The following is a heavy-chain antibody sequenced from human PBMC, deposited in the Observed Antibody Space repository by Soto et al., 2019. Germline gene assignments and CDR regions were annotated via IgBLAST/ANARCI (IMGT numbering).Heavy chain of an antibody. J-gene: IGHJ6*04. CDR2: IYYSGST. Sequence: SETLSLTCTVSGGSISSYYWSWIRQPPGKGLEWIGYIYYSGSTNYNPSLKSRVTISVDTSKNQFSLKLSSVTAADTAVYYCARHALSSVWFGELLCLHVWGKGTTVTVSS. D-gene: IGHD3-10*01. CDR3: ARHALSSVWFGELLCLHV. V-gene: IGHV4-59*08. CDR1: GGSISSYY.